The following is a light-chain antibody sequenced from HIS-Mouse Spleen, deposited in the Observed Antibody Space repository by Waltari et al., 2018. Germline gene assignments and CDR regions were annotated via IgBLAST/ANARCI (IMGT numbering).Light chain of an antibody. V-gene: IGLV3-10*01. CDR1: ALPTKY. J-gene: IGLJ2*01. CDR3: YSTDSSGNHRV. CDR2: EDR. Sequence: SYELTQPPSVSVSPGQTARITCSGDALPTKYAYWYQQKSGQAPVLVLYEDRKRPSGRPEGVCGSSSGTMATLTISGAQVEDEADYYCYSTDSSGNHRVFGGGTKLTVL.